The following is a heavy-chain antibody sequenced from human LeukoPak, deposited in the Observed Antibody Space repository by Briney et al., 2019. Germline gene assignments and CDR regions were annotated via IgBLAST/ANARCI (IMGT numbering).Heavy chain of an antibody. CDR1: GGSISSSSYY. J-gene: IGHJ4*02. CDR3: ARVADGY. D-gene: IGHD5-24*01. CDR2: LYYSGST. V-gene: IGHV4-39*07. Sequence: TSETLSLTCTVSGGSISSSSYYWGWIRQPPGKGLEWIGSLYYSGSTYQNPSLKSRVTISVDTSKNQFSLKLSSVTAADTAVYYCARVADGYWGQGTLVTVSS.